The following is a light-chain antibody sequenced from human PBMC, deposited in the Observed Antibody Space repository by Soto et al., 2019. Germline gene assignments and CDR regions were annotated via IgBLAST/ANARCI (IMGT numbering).Light chain of an antibody. CDR2: GAS. CDR3: QQLNSHPRT. V-gene: IGKV1-9*01. J-gene: IGKJ2*01. Sequence: DIQLTQSPFFLSASVGDRVTISCRASQAIYSYLAWYQQKPGKAPKLLIFGASKLQSGVPSMFSGSGSGTEFTSTISSLQPEDFATYYCQQLNSHPRTFGQGTKLEIK. CDR1: QAIYSY.